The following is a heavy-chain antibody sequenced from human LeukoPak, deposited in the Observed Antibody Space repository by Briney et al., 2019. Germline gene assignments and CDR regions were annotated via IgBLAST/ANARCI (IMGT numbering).Heavy chain of an antibody. Sequence: PGGSLRLSCAASGFTFSGYSMNWVRQAPGKGLEWVSSISSSSSYIYYADSVKGRFTISRDNAKNSLYLQMNSLRAEDTAVYYCARRYSSSTDAFDIWGQGTMVTVSS. D-gene: IGHD6-6*01. CDR3: ARRYSSSTDAFDI. V-gene: IGHV3-21*01. CDR1: GFTFSGYS. J-gene: IGHJ3*02. CDR2: ISSSSSYI.